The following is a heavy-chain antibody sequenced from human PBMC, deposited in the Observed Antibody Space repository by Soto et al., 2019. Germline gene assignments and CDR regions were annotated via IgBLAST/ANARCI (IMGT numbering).Heavy chain of an antibody. Sequence: SETLSLTCDVSSVSITSSNWWTWVRQPPGKGLEWLGRISHSGTVNYNATLRSRVTISVDKPKNQLSLKLMSVTAADTAVYYCARDYDGFDYWGPGILVTVSS. CDR2: ISHSGTV. CDR1: SVSITSSNW. D-gene: IGHD3-16*01. J-gene: IGHJ4*02. CDR3: ARDYDGFDY. V-gene: IGHV4-4*02.